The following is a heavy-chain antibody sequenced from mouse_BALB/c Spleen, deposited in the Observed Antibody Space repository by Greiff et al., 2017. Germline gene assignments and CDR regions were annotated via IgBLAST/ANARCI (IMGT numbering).Heavy chain of an antibody. CDR3: ARDRDYGSSWYFDV. V-gene: IGHV2-6-7*01. Sequence: QVQLKESGPGLVAPSQSLSITCTVSGFSLTGYGVNWVRQPPGKGLEWLGMIWGDGSTDYNSALKSRLSISKDNSKSQVFLKMNSLQTDDTARYYCARDRDYGSSWYFDVWGAGTTVTVSS. D-gene: IGHD1-1*01. CDR1: GFSLTGYG. CDR2: IWGDGST. J-gene: IGHJ1*01.